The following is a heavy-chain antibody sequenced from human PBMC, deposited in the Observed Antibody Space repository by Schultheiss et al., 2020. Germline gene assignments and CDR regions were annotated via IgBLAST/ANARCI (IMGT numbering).Heavy chain of an antibody. Sequence: GESLKISCAASGFSFSRYWMSWVRQAPGKGLEWVANINQDGSEKYYVDSVKGRFIISRDNAENSLYLQMNSLRAGDTAVYYCARADDEAGLDYWGQGTLVTVSS. CDR1: GFSFSRYW. J-gene: IGHJ4*02. CDR2: INQDGSEK. CDR3: ARADDEAGLDY. D-gene: IGHD1-1*01. V-gene: IGHV3-7*01.